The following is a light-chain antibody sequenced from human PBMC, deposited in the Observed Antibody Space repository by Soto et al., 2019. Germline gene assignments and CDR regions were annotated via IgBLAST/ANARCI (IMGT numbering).Light chain of an antibody. V-gene: IGKV3-20*01. CDR2: GAS. Sequence: EIVLTQSPGTLSLSPGERATLSCRASQSVSSSYLAWYQQKPGQAPRLLIYGASGRATGIPDRFSGSGSGTDFTHTISRLEPEDFAVYYCQQYGSSPPLTFGGGTKVEIK. J-gene: IGKJ4*01. CDR1: QSVSSSY. CDR3: QQYGSSPPLT.